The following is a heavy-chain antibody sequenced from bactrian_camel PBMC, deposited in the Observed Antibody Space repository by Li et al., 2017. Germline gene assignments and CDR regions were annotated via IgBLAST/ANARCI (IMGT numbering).Heavy chain of an antibody. CDR1: GFPFSSYG. CDR2: INSNGST. Sequence: VESGGGLVQPGGSLTLSCVASGFPFSSYGPSWVRLPPGKDLEYVSTINSNGSTYYRTTVEGRFTISRDNAKSTLYLQMTSLNPDDTALYYCATDLSRAWEARPSNCYDDWDYWGQGTQVTVS. D-gene: IGHD3*01. CDR3: ATDLSRAWEARPSNCYDDWDY. J-gene: IGHJ4*01. V-gene: IGHV3S40*01.